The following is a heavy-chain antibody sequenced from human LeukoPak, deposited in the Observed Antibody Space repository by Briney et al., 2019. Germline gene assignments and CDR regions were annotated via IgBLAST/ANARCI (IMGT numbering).Heavy chain of an antibody. CDR2: IHYSGNTNY. CDR1: GGSISSGGYS. D-gene: IGHD1-14*01. CDR3: ALSPNQYFFDY. Sequence: SQTLSLTCAVSGGSISSGGYSWSWIRQPPGKGLEWIGYIHYSGNTNYNYNPSLKSRVTISVDTSKNQFSLRVTSVTAADAAVYFCALSPNQYFFDYWGQGTLVTVSS. V-gene: IGHV4-30-4*07. J-gene: IGHJ4*02.